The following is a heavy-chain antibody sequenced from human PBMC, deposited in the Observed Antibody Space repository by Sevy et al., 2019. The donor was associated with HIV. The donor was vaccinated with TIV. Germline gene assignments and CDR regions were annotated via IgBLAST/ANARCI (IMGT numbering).Heavy chain of an antibody. CDR2: FDPEDGET. CDR1: GYTLTELS. D-gene: IGHD3-10*01. V-gene: IGHV1-24*01. Sequence: ASVKVSCKVSGYTLTELSMHWVRQAPGKGLEWMGGFDPEDGETIYAQKFQGRVTMTEDTSTDTAYMELSSLRTEDTAVYYCATVRPISASASQVWFRELSYFDYWGQGTLVTVSS. CDR3: ATVRPISASASQVWFRELSYFDY. J-gene: IGHJ4*02.